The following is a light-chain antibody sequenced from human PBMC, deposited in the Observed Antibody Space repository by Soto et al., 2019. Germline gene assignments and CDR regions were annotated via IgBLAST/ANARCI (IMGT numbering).Light chain of an antibody. CDR1: QRVSSNY. V-gene: IGKV3-20*01. CDR2: GAS. J-gene: IGKJ4*01. CDR3: QQYGTSGT. Sequence: EIVLTQSPGTLSLSPGERATLSCRASQRVSSNYLAWYQQKPGQAPRLLIYGASSRATGIPDRFRGSGSGAXXTLTISRLEPEDFAVYYCQQYGTSGTFGGGTKVEIK.